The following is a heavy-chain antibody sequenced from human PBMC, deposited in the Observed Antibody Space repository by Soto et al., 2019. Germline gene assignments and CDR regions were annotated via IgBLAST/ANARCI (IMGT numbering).Heavy chain of an antibody. J-gene: IGHJ4*02. CDR1: GFSLSTSGVG. D-gene: IGHD7-27*01. V-gene: IGHV2-5*02. CDR3: AHRQLGTFDY. CDR2: IYWDDDK. Sequence: QITLKEAGPTLVKPTQTLTLTCNFSGFSLSTSGVGVGWIRQPPGKALEWLALIYWDDDKRYSPSLKRRLTITKDTSNNQVVLTMTSMDPVDTATDYCAHRQLGTFDYWGQGALVTVSS.